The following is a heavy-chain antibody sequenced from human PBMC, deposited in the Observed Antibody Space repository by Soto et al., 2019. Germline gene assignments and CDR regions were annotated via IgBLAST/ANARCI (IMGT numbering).Heavy chain of an antibody. CDR2: INHSGRV. CDR3: STRAYDTNGYYRFDP. D-gene: IGHD3-22*01. V-gene: IGHV4-34*01. J-gene: IGHJ5*01. CDR1: GGSISSYY. Sequence: SETLSLTCTVSGGSISSYYWSWIRQPPGKGLEWIGDINHSGRVNYSPSLKSRVTISLDTSKNQFSLTLSAVTAADTAMYYCSTRAYDTNGYYRFDPWGQGTLVTVSS.